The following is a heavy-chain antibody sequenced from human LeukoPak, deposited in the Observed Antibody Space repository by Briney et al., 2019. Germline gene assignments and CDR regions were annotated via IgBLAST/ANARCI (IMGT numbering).Heavy chain of an antibody. CDR1: GFTFSSYA. V-gene: IGHV3-30*04. Sequence: GGSLRLSCAASGFTFSSYAMHWVRQAPGKGLEWVAVISYDGSNKYYADSVKGRFTISRDNSKNTLYLQMNSLRAEDTAVYYCARVDDNYYYNSKDVWGKGTTVTVSS. CDR3: ARVDDNYYYNSKDV. D-gene: IGHD3-22*01. CDR2: ISYDGSNK. J-gene: IGHJ6*03.